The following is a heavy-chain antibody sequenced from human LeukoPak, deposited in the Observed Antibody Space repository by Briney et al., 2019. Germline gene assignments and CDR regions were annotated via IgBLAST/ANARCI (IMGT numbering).Heavy chain of an antibody. D-gene: IGHD3-22*01. Sequence: ASVKVYCQVSGYTLTELSMHWVRQAPGKGLEWMGGFDPEDGETIYAQKFQGRVTMTEDTSTDTAYMELSSLRSEYTAVYYCAATLLDSSGYYVWGQGTLVTVSS. CDR3: AATLLDSSGYYV. J-gene: IGHJ4*02. CDR2: FDPEDGET. V-gene: IGHV1-24*01. CDR1: GYTLTELS.